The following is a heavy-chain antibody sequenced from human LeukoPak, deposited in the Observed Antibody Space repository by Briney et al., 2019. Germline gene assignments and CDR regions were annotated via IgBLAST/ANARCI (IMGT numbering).Heavy chain of an antibody. D-gene: IGHD3-16*02. CDR2: IKQDGSEK. V-gene: IGHV3-7*01. Sequence: GGSLRLSCAASGFTFSSYGMHWVRQAPGKGLEWVANIKQDGSEKYYVDSVKGRFTISRDNAKNSLYLQMNSLRAEDTAVYYCARDGRDYVWGSYRYTTPCWGQGTLVTVSS. J-gene: IGHJ4*02. CDR3: ARDGRDYVWGSYRYTTPC. CDR1: GFTFSSYG.